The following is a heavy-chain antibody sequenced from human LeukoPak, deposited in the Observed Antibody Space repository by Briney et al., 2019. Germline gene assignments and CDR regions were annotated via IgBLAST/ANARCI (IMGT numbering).Heavy chain of an antibody. Sequence: GASVKVSCKTSGFTFSGYYIHWVRQAPGQGLEWMGWTNPYSGDTKYAQKFQGRVTMTRDTAVSTAYMELSRLRSDDTAVYYCATRSESHLGNSYYFYMDVWGKGTTVTVSS. V-gene: IGHV1-2*02. D-gene: IGHD3-10*01. J-gene: IGHJ6*03. CDR3: ATRSESHLGNSYYFYMDV. CDR1: GFTFSGYY. CDR2: TNPYSGDT.